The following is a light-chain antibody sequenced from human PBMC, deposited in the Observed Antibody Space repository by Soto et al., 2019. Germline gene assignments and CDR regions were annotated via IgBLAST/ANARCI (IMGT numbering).Light chain of an antibody. CDR3: QQYNNWPLT. V-gene: IGKV3-15*01. Sequence: IVLTQSPATLSVSPGYRATLSCRASQSVSSDLAWFQQKPGQAPRLLIYGASTRATGIPARFSGSGSGTEFTLTISSLQSEDFAIYYCQQYNNWPLTFGGGTKVEIK. CDR2: GAS. CDR1: QSVSSD. J-gene: IGKJ4*01.